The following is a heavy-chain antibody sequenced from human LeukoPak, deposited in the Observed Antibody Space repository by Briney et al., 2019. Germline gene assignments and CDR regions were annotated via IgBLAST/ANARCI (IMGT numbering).Heavy chain of an antibody. CDR2: IKLDVSET. CDR1: GFTFSSYW. CDR3: ARKGNAFDX. Sequence: GGSLRLSCAASGFTFSSYWITWVPQAPGKGREGVANIKLDVSETYYVNSVRGRFTISRDKTKNSLDLQMDTPRAEDTAVYYCARKGNAFDXXXQXXXXTVSS. V-gene: IGHV3-7*01. J-gene: IGHJ3*01. D-gene: IGHD3-10*01.